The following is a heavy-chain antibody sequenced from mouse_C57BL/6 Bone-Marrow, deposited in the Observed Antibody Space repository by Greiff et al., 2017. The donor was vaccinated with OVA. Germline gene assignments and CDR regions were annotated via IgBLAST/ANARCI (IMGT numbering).Heavy chain of an antibody. J-gene: IGHJ1*03. Sequence: EVKLVESGAELVRPGASVKLSCTASGFNIKDDYMHWVKQRPEQGLEWIGWIDPENGDTEYASKFRGKATITADTSSNTAYLQLSSLTSEDTAVYYCTTGVYGNYGWYFDVWGTGTTVTVSS. V-gene: IGHV14-4*01. CDR3: TTGVYGNYGWYFDV. D-gene: IGHD2-1*01. CDR2: IDPENGDT. CDR1: GFNIKDDY.